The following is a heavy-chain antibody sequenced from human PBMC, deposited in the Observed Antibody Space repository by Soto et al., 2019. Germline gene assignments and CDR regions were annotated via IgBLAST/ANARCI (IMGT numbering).Heavy chain of an antibody. CDR3: ARDGSSSSGFDY. CDR1: GFTFSSYS. V-gene: IGHV3-21*01. CDR2: IISSSSYI. J-gene: IGHJ4*02. Sequence: SGGSLRLSCAACGFTFSSYSMNWVRQSPGKGLEWVSSIISSSSYIYYADSVKGRFTISRDNAKYLLYLQMNSLRAEDTAVYDGARDGSSSSGFDYWGQGALVSVSS. D-gene: IGHD6-6*01.